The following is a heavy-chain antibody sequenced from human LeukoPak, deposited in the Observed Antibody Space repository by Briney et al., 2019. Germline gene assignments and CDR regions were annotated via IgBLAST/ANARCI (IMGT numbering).Heavy chain of an antibody. CDR3: AKDMRKVVVTAIPDAFDI. D-gene: IGHD2-21*02. J-gene: IGHJ3*02. CDR2: MNPNSGNT. V-gene: IGHV1-8*01. Sequence: GASVKVSCKASGYTFTSYDINWVRQATGQGLEWMGWMNPNSGNTGYAQKFQGRVTMTRNTSISTAYMELSSLRSEDTAVYYCAKDMRKVVVTAIPDAFDIWGQGTMVTVSS. CDR1: GYTFTSYD.